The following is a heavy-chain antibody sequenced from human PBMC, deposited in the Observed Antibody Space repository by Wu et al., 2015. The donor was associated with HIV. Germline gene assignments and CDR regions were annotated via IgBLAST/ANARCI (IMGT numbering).Heavy chain of an antibody. CDR2: INPSGGST. CDR1: GYTFTNYY. D-gene: IGHD6-13*01. CDR3: ARVSPHSDYSSSWYTPWYFDL. Sequence: QVQLVQSGAEVKKPGASVKVSCKASGYTFTNYYIHWVRQAPGQGLEWMGIINPSGGSTNYAQKFQGRVTMTRDTSTGTVYMELSSLRSEDTAVYYCARVSPHSDYSSSWYTPWYFDLWAVAPWSLSPQ. V-gene: IGHV1-46*01. J-gene: IGHJ2*01.